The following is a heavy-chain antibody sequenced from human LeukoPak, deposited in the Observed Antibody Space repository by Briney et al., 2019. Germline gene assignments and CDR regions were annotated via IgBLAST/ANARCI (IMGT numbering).Heavy chain of an antibody. Sequence: SETLSLTWTVSGXSISSYYWSWIRQPPGKGLEWIGYIYYSGSTNYNPSLKSRVTISVDTSKNQFSLKLSSVTASDTAVYYCARESGYDRDFDYWGQGALVTVSS. D-gene: IGHD5-12*01. CDR2: IYYSGST. CDR1: GXSISSYY. V-gene: IGHV4-59*01. J-gene: IGHJ4*02. CDR3: ARESGYDRDFDY.